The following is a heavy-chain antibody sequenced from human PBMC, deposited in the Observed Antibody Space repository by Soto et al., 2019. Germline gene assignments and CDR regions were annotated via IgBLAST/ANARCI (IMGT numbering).Heavy chain of an antibody. Sequence: ESGGGVVQPGRSLRLSCAASGFTFSSYGMHWVRQAPGKGLEWVAVISYDGSNKYYADSVKGRFTISRDNSKNTLYLQMNSLRAEDTAVYYCAKWLPIRGNDYWGQGTLVTVSS. CDR1: GFTFSSYG. CDR2: ISYDGSNK. V-gene: IGHV3-30*18. J-gene: IGHJ4*02. CDR3: AKWLPIRGNDY. D-gene: IGHD3-10*01.